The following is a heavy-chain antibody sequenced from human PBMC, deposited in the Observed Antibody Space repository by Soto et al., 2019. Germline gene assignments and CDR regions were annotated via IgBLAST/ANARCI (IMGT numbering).Heavy chain of an antibody. CDR2: ISSSGNTT. J-gene: IGHJ4*02. D-gene: IGHD1-1*01. CDR1: GFTFRNYG. Sequence: EVQLVESGGGFVQPGGSLRLPCAGSGFTFRNYGMNWDRQASGKGLEWVSYISSSGNTTYYADFAAGRFTISRDNAKESLYLHLKSLRVEDTAVYYCARYGTRADWWGLGTQVTVSS. CDR3: ARYGTRADW. V-gene: IGHV3-48*03.